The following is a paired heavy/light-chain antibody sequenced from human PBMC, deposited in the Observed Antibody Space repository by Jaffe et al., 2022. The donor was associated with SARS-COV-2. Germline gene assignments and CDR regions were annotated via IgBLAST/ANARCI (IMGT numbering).Heavy chain of an antibody. CDR2: AYFRSKWYF. V-gene: IGHV6-1*01. CDR1: GDSVSSNSAT. Sequence: QVHLQQSGPGLVKPSQTLSVTCAISGDSVSSNSATWNWIRQSPSRGFEWLGRAYFRSKWYFDYALSVTSRITISPDTSKNQFSLHLNSVTPEDTAVYYCGRGGVGYENWFDPWGQGTLVTVSS. J-gene: IGHJ5*02. CDR3: GRGGVGYENWFDP. D-gene: IGHD5-12*01.
Light chain of an antibody. CDR1: QNILNSSNNRNH. CDR3: HQYYRSPWT. Sequence: DIVMTQSPDSLAVSLGERATINCKSSQNILNSSNNRNHLTWYQQKPGQPPKLLIYWASTRESGVPDRFSGSGSGTDFTLTISSLQAEDVALYYCHQYYRSPWTFGQGTKVQIK. J-gene: IGKJ1*01. V-gene: IGKV4-1*01. CDR2: WAS.